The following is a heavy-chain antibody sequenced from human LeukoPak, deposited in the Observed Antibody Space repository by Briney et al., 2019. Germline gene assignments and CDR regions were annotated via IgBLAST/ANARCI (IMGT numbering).Heavy chain of an antibody. V-gene: IGHV4-61*02. J-gene: IGHJ6*03. CDR3: ASGLAGEYRGGAAAGKRPSLNYCYYYYMDV. CDR2: IYTSGST. Sequence: SETLSLTGTGSGGSISSGSYYWSWLRQPAGKGLEWIGRIYTSGSTHYNPSLKSRVTIAVDTSKNQFSLKPSSVTAADTAVYYCASGLAGEYRGGAAAGKRPSLNYCYYYYMDVWGKGTTVTISS. D-gene: IGHD6-13*01. CDR1: GGSISSGSYY.